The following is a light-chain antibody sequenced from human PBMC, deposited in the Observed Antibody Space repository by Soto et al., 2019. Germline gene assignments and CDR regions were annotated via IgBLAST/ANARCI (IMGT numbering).Light chain of an antibody. V-gene: IGKV3-20*01. J-gene: IGKJ2*01. CDR3: QQYGSSLYT. CDR1: QSVSSSY. Sequence: EIVLTQSPGTLSLSPGERATLSCRASQSVSSSYLAWYQQKPGQAPRLLIYGASSRATGIPDSFSGSGSGTDFTLTFSRLEPEDFAVYYCQQYGSSLYTFGQGTKLEIK. CDR2: GAS.